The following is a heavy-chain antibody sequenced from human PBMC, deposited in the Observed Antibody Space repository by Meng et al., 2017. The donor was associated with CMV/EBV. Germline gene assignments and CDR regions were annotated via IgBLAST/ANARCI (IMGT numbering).Heavy chain of an antibody. D-gene: IGHD1-26*01. Sequence: SVKVSCKASGGTFSSYAISWVRQAPGQGLEWMGGIIPIFGTANYAQKFQGRVTITRDTSISTAYMELSSLRSEDTAVYYCARGHGSVSYSYYYYGMDVWGQGTTVTVSS. J-gene: IGHJ6*02. CDR2: IIPIFGTA. CDR3: ARGHGSVSYSYYYYGMDV. CDR1: GGTFSSYA. V-gene: IGHV1-69*05.